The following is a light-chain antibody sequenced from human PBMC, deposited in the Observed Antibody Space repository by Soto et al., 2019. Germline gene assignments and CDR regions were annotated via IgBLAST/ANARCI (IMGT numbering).Light chain of an antibody. J-gene: IGLJ3*02. CDR1: SSDVGAYKY. CDR2: EVS. Sequence: QSALTQPPSASGSPGXSXTISCTGTSSDVGAYKYVSWYQQYPGKAPKLMIYEVSKRPSGVPARFSGSKSGNTASLTVSGLQSEDEADYYCTSYIGSDTWVFGGGTKLTVL. CDR3: TSYIGSDTWV. V-gene: IGLV2-8*01.